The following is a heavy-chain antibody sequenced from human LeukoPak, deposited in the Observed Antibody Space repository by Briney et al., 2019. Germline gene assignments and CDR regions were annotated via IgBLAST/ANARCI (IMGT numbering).Heavy chain of an antibody. Sequence: SETLSLTCGVAGYSISSDYYWGWIRQPPGKGLEWIGNIYHSGSTYYNPSLESRATISIDTSKNQFTLKLSSVTAADTAVYYCARLYYDSSGHYWGQGTLVTVSS. CDR1: GYSISSDYY. V-gene: IGHV4-38-2*01. CDR2: IYHSGST. J-gene: IGHJ4*02. CDR3: ARLYYDSSGHY. D-gene: IGHD3-22*01.